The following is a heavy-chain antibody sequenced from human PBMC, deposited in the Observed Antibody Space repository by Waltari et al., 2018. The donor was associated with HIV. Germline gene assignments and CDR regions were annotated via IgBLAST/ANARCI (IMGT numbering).Heavy chain of an antibody. CDR1: GLTFSNAW. Sequence: EVWLVESGGGLVTPGGSLRLSCAVSGLTFSNAWMSWVRQPPGKGLEWVGHIKRGSEYGTTKYAGPVKGRFTISRDDSKNTLYLQMKNLKVEDTAVYYCTTLGSGWYFFSYGMDVWGRGTTVTVSS. CDR2: IKRGSEYGTT. D-gene: IGHD6-19*01. J-gene: IGHJ6*02. CDR3: TTLGSGWYFFSYGMDV. V-gene: IGHV3-15*01.